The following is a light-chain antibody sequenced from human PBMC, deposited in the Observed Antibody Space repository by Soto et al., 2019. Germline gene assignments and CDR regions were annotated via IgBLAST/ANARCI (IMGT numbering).Light chain of an antibody. CDR2: AAS. CDR1: QSISNY. CDR3: QKSYSAPIT. V-gene: IGKV1-39*01. Sequence: DIQMAQSPSSLSEPVVAVVIITCRASQSISNYLNWYQQKPGKAPKLLIFAASSLQSGVPSRFSGSGSGTNFTLTISSLQPEDFAAYYCQKSYSAPITCGKGPRREIK. J-gene: IGKJ5*01.